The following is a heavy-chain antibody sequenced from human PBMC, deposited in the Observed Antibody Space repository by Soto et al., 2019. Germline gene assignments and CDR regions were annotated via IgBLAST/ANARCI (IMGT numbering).Heavy chain of an antibody. CDR1: GYTFTGYY. J-gene: IGHJ4*02. Sequence: GASVKVSCKASGYTFTGYYMHWVRQAPGQGLEWMGWINPNTGGTNYAQKFQGWVTMTRDTSISTAYLELNRVKSDDTAVYYCASARRGSSSSESFDYWGQGTLVTVSS. V-gene: IGHV1-2*04. CDR2: INPNTGGT. D-gene: IGHD6-6*01. CDR3: ASARRGSSSSESFDY.